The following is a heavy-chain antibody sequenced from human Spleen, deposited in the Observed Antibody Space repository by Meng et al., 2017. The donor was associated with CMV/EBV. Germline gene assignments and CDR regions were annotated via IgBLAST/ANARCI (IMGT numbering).Heavy chain of an antibody. Sequence: QLQLQESGPGLVKPSETLSLTCTVSGGSISSSSYYWGWIRQPPGKGLEWIGSIYYSGSTYYNPSLKSRVTISVDTSKNQFSLKLSSVTAADTAVYYCARGTYYDFWSAAPGYFDYWGQGTLVTVSS. CDR3: ARGTYYDFWSAAPGYFDY. CDR2: IYYSGST. D-gene: IGHD3-3*01. CDR1: GGSISSSSYY. J-gene: IGHJ4*02. V-gene: IGHV4-39*07.